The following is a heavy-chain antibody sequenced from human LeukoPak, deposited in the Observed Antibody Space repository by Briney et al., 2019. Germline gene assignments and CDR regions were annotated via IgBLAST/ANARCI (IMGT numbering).Heavy chain of an antibody. CDR3: ARFTSSGISRY. Sequence: PSETLSLTCTVSGGSISSSSYYWSWIRQPPGKGLEWIGEINHSGSTNYNPSLKSRVTISVDTSKNQFSLKLSSVTAADTAVYYCARFTSSGISRYWGQGTLVTVSS. J-gene: IGHJ4*02. D-gene: IGHD3-22*01. V-gene: IGHV4-39*07. CDR2: INHSGST. CDR1: GGSISSSSYY.